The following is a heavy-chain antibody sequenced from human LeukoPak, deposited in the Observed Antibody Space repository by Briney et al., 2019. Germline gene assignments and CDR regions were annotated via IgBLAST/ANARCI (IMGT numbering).Heavy chain of an antibody. Sequence: ASVKVSCKASGYTFTGYYMHWVRQAPGQGLEWRGWINPNSGGTNYAQKFQGRVTMTRDTSISTAYMELSRLRSDDTAVYYCARGGNDHQNIYIDYWGQGTLVTVSS. CDR2: INPNSGGT. CDR3: ARGGNDHQNIYIDY. V-gene: IGHV1-2*02. J-gene: IGHJ4*02. CDR1: GYTFTGYY. D-gene: IGHD2/OR15-2a*01.